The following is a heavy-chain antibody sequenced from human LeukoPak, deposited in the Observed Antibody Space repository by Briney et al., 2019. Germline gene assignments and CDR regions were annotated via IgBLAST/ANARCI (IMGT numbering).Heavy chain of an antibody. V-gene: IGHV3-21*01. CDR2: ISSSGSST. Sequence: TGGSLRLSCAASGLTSSNYGLNWVRQAPGKGLEWVSSISSSGSSTSYADSVKGRFTVSRDNAKNSLYLQMNSLRAEDTAVYYCARALPSPLYSGSYADAFDIWGQGTVVTVSS. J-gene: IGHJ3*02. D-gene: IGHD1-26*01. CDR3: ARALPSPLYSGSYADAFDI. CDR1: GLTSSNYG.